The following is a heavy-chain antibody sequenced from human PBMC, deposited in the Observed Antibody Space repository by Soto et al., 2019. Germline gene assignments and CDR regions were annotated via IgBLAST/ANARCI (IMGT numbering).Heavy chain of an antibody. V-gene: IGHV4-34*01. CDR3: ARDKITGLFDY. J-gene: IGHJ4*02. D-gene: IGHD2-8*02. CDR1: GVSFSGYY. CDR2: INHSGST. Sequence: SETLSLTCAVYGVSFSGYYWTWIRQPPGTGLEWIGEINHSGSTNYNPSLKRRVTISVDTSKNQFSLKLTSVTAADTAVYYCARDKITGLFDYWGQGTLVTVSS.